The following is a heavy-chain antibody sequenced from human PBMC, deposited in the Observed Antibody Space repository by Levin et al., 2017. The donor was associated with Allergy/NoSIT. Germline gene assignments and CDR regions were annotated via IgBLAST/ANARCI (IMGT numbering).Heavy chain of an antibody. CDR2: IDPSDSYV. V-gene: IGHV5-10-1*01. D-gene: IGHD3-10*01. J-gene: IGHJ4*02. CDR1: GYRFNTYW. CDR3: ARQMFGSGKKIDY. Sequence: RGESLKISCEASGYRFNTYWINWVRQMPGKGLEWMAKIDPSDSYVNYNPSFQGHVTISVDKSINTVYVQWSSLKASDTAMYYCARQMFGSGKKIDYWGQGTLVTVS.